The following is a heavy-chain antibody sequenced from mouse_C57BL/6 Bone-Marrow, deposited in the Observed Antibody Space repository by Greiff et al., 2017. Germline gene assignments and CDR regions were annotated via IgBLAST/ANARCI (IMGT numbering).Heavy chain of an antibody. D-gene: IGHD2-2*01. Sequence: VKLQQPGAELVKPGASVKLSCKASGYTFTSYWMHWVKQRPGQGLEWIGMIHPNSGSTNYNEKFKSKATLTVDKSSSTAYMQLSSLTSEDSAVYYFARCGYAYDFAFCGQGPTLPVSS. CDR1: GYTFTSYW. V-gene: IGHV1-64*01. CDR3: ARCGYAYDFAF. J-gene: IGHJ2*01. CDR2: IHPNSGST.